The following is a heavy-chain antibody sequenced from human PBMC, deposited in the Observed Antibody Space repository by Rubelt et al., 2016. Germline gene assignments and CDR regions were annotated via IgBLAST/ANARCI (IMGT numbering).Heavy chain of an antibody. CDR3: ASMYSSSWYRGWFDP. D-gene: IGHD6-13*01. V-gene: IGHV1-18*01. J-gene: IGHJ5*02. CDR1: GYTFTSYG. CDR2: ISAYNGNT. Sequence: QVQLVQSGAEVKKPGASVKVSCKASGYTFTSYGISWVRQAPGQGLEWMGWISAYNGNTNYAQKLQGRVTLNTDKSTGTAYMGRRRRRSDDTAVYYCASMYSSSWYRGWFDPWGQGTLVTVSS.